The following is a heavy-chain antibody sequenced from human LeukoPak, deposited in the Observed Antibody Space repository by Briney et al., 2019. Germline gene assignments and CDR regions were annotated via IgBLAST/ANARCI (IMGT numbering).Heavy chain of an antibody. CDR2: SSSSSSYI. D-gene: IGHD1-26*01. V-gene: IGHV3-21*01. Sequence: GGSLTLSCAASGFIFNSYSMNWLRQAPGKGLEWVSSSSSSSSYIYYADSVKGRFTISRDNAKNSLYLQMNSLRAEDTAVYYCAREGSGSYGFFDYWGQGTLVTVSS. J-gene: IGHJ4*02. CDR1: GFIFNSYS. CDR3: AREGSGSYGFFDY.